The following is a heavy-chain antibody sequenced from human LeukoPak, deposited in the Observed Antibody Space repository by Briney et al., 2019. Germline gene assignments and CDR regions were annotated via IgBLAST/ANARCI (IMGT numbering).Heavy chain of an antibody. CDR2: VKSKSEGGTT. Sequence: GGPLRLSCAASGFTFSKAWMSWVRQAPGKGLEYLGRVKSKSEGGTTDYAAPVKGRFSISRDDSKSTLYLQLNSLKTEDTAVYYCATGWQLIDFWGQGTLVTVSS. V-gene: IGHV3-15*01. D-gene: IGHD6-13*01. CDR3: ATGWQLIDF. CDR1: GFTFSKAW. J-gene: IGHJ4*02.